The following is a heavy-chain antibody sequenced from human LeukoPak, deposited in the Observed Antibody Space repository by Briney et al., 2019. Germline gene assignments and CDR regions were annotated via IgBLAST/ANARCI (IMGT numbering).Heavy chain of an antibody. CDR2: ISTSGGST. J-gene: IGHJ4*02. CDR3: AKDRPGEAWFDY. D-gene: IGHD7-27*01. Sequence: GGSLRLSCAASGFTFSGHAMSWVRQAPGKGLEWVSGISTSGGSTYYGNSVKGRFAISRDNSKNMVHLQMNSPRAEDTAVYYCAKDRPGEAWFDYWGQGTLVTVSS. V-gene: IGHV3-23*01. CDR1: GFTFSGHA.